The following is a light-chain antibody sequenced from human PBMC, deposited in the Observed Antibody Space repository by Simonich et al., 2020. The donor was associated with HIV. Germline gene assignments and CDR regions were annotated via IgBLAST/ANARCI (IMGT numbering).Light chain of an antibody. CDR3: QQTYSTPYT. CDR1: QSVSIN. V-gene: IGKV3-15*01. CDR2: GAS. J-gene: IGKJ2*01. Sequence: EIVMTQSPATLSVSPGERATLSCRASQSVSINLAWYQHKPGQAPRLLIYGASTRATGIPARFSGSGSGTEFTLSISSLQPEDFATYYCQQTYSTPYTFGQGTKVEIK.